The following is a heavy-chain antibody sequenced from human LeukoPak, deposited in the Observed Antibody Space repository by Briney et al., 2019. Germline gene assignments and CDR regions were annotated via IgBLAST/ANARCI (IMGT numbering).Heavy chain of an antibody. J-gene: IGHJ6*02. CDR3: ARGGGLDV. D-gene: IGHD3-16*01. Sequence: GGSLRLSCAASGFSFSDHYMDWVRQAPGKGLEWVASINHNGNVNYYVDSVKGRFTISRDNAKNSLYLQMSNLRAEDTAVYFCARGGGLDVWGQGATVTVSS. CDR1: GFSFSDHY. V-gene: IGHV3-7*03. CDR2: INHNGNVN.